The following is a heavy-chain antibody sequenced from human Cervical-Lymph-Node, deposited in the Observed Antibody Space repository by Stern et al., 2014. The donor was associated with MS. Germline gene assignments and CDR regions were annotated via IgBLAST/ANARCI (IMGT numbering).Heavy chain of an antibody. D-gene: IGHD6-6*01. Sequence: QVQLVQSGGGVVQPGRSLRLSCAASGFTFSSYGMHWVRQAPGKGLEWVAVIWYDGSNKYYADSVKGRFTISRDNSKNTLYLQMNSLRAEDTAVYYCARWWGIAARRALDYWGQGTLVTVSS. CDR1: GFTFSSYG. J-gene: IGHJ4*02. CDR2: IWYDGSNK. CDR3: ARWWGIAARRALDY. V-gene: IGHV3-33*01.